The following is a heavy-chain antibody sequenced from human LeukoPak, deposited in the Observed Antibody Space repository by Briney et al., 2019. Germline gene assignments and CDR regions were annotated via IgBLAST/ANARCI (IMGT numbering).Heavy chain of an antibody. D-gene: IGHD6-6*01. V-gene: IGHV1-46*01. Sequence: ASVKVSCKASGYTFTNYYMHWVRQAPGRGLESMGIIDPSGGSTTYAQNFQGRVTMTRDTSTSTVYMNLTSLRSEDTAVYYCARSEFSRAIYFDPWGQGTLVTVSS. CDR3: ARSEFSRAIYFDP. CDR1: GYTFTNYY. CDR2: IDPSGGST. J-gene: IGHJ5*02.